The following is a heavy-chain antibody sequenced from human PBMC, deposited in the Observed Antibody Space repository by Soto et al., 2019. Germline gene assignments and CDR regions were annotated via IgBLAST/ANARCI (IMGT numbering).Heavy chain of an antibody. CDR1: GFTFSSDG. CDR3: ARAPRYYYDSSGWNAFDI. D-gene: IGHD3-22*01. V-gene: IGHV3-33*08. J-gene: IGHJ3*02. Sequence: PVGSLRLSCAASGFTFSSDGMHWVRQAPGKGLEWVAVIWYDGSNKYYADSVKGRFTISRDNSKNTLYLQMNSLRAEDTAVYYCARAPRYYYDSSGWNAFDIWGQGTMVTVSS. CDR2: IWYDGSNK.